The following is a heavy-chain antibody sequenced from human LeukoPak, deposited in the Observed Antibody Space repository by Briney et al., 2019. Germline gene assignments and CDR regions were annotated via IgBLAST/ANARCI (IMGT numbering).Heavy chain of an antibody. CDR2: INPSGGST. CDR3: ARRNYYDSSGYPFDY. Sequence: ASVKVSCKASGYTFTGYYMHWVRQAPGQGLEWMGIINPSGGSTSYAQKFQGRVTMTRDTSTSTVYMELSSLRSEDTAVYYCARRNYYDSSGYPFDYWGQGTLVTVSS. J-gene: IGHJ4*02. CDR1: GYTFTGYY. V-gene: IGHV1-46*01. D-gene: IGHD3-22*01.